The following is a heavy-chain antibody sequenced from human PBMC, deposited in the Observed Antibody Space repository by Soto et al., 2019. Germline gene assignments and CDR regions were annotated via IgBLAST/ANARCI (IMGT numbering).Heavy chain of an antibody. CDR2: ISYDEANK. CDR3: AKTFGAKATEFGAATGVDY. D-gene: IGHD6-13*01. CDR1: GFTFSSYG. Sequence: QVQLVESGGGVVQPGRSLRLSCAASGFTFSSYGMHWVRQAQGKGLEWVAVISYDEANKYYADSVKGRFAISRDNSKNTLYLKMNSLKPDDTAVYYCAKTFGAKATEFGAATGVDYWGQGTLVTVSS. J-gene: IGHJ4*02. V-gene: IGHV3-30*18.